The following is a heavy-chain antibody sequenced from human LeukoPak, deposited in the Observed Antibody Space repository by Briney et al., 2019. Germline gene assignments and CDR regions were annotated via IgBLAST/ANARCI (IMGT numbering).Heavy chain of an antibody. D-gene: IGHD1-26*01. CDR2: IYYSGST. V-gene: IGHV4-59*11. CDR3: ARDVWGGATDG. Sequence: PSETLSLTCTVSGGSISSHYWRWIRQPPGKGLEWIGYIYYSGSTNYNPSLKSRVTISVDTSKNQFSLKLSSVTAADTAVYYCARDVWGGATDGWGQGTLVTVSS. J-gene: IGHJ4*02. CDR1: GGSISSHY.